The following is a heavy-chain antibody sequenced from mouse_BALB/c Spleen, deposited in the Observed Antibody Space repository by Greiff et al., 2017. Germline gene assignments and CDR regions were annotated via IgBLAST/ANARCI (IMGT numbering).Heavy chain of an antibody. J-gene: IGHJ4*01. Sequence: EVNVVESGGGLVQPGGSLRLSCATSGFTFSDFYMEWVRQPPGKRLEWIAASRNKANDYTTEYSASVKGRFIVSRDTSQSILYLQMNALRAEDTAIYYCARDAYGNYGDYAMDYWGQGTSVTVSS. CDR3: ARDAYGNYGDYAMDY. CDR1: GFTFSDFY. CDR2: SRNKANDYTT. D-gene: IGHD2-1*01. V-gene: IGHV7-1*02.